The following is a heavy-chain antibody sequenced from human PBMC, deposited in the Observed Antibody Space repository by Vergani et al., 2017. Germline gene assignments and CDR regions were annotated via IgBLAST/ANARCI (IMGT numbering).Heavy chain of an antibody. CDR1: GYTFTSYG. D-gene: IGHD3-22*01. J-gene: IGHJ4*02. CDR3: ARGSRDYYGSSGLGVDY. CDR2: ISAYNGNA. Sequence: QVQLVQSGAEVKKPGASVKVSCKASGYTFTSYGISWVRQAPGQGLEWMGWISAYNGNANYAQKPQGRVTMTTDTSTSTAYMELRSLRSDDTAVYYCARGSRDYYGSSGLGVDYWGQGTLVTVSS. V-gene: IGHV1-18*01.